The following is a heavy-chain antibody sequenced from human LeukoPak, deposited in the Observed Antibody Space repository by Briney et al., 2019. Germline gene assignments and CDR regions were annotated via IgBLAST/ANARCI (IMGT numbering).Heavy chain of an antibody. CDR1: GFTVSSNY. V-gene: IGHV3-53*01. Sequence: GGSLRLSCAAPGFTVSSNYMSWVRQPAGKGLEWVSVLYSGGATFYADSVKGRFTISRDTSKNTLYLQMNYLRADDTAVYYCTKLKGWYGEGFFDYWGQGTLVTVSS. D-gene: IGHD6-19*01. J-gene: IGHJ4*02. CDR3: TKLKGWYGEGFFDY. CDR2: LYSGGAT.